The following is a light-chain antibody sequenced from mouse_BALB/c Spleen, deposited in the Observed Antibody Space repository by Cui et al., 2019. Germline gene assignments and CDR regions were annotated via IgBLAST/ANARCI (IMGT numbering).Light chain of an antibody. Sequence: QIVLTQSPAHMSASPGEKVTMTCSASSSVSYMYWYQQKPRSSPKPWIYLTSNLASGVPARFSGSGSGTSYSLTISSMVAEDAATYYCQQWSSNPPTFGAGTKLELK. CDR2: LTS. CDR3: QQWSSNPPT. J-gene: IGKJ5*01. V-gene: IGKV4-68*01. CDR1: SSVSY.